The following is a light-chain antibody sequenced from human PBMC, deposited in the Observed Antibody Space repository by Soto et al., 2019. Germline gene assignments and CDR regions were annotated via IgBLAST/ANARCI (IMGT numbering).Light chain of an antibody. J-gene: IGKJ2*01. CDR3: QQSHSAPYT. CDR2: AAS. Sequence: IQMTQSPSSLSASEGARVTITCRASQSVDAYLHWFQQKPGKPPKLLIYAASTLQSGVPSRFSGSGSETDFTLTISSLQPEDFATYYCQQSHSAPYTFGQGTKVEIK. CDR1: QSVDAY. V-gene: IGKV1-39*01.